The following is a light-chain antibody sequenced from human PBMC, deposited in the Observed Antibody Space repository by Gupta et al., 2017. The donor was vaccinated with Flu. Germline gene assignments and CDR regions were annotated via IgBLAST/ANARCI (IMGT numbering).Light chain of an antibody. CDR2: DDS. CDR1: NIGSKS. J-gene: IGLJ2*01. Sequence: SYVLTQPPSGSAAPGQTARLPCGGNNIGSKSVHWYQQKPGQAPVLVVYDDSDRPSGIPERFSGSNSGNTATLTISRVEAGDEADYYCQVWDSSSDHVVFGGGTKLTVL. V-gene: IGLV3-21*02. CDR3: QVWDSSSDHVV.